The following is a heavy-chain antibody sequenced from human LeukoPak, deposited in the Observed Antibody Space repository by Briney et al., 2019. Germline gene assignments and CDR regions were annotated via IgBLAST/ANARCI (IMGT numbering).Heavy chain of an antibody. CDR1: GGSISSYS. J-gene: IGHJ4*02. CDR2: IYPRESP. V-gene: IGHV4-4*07. Sequence: SETLSLTCTVSGGSISSYSWSWMRQPAGKGLEWIGRIYPRESPNYNPSLKSRVIISVDKSKNQFSLKLRSVTAADTAVYYCAREWHHVFDYWGQGNLVTVSS. CDR3: AREWHHVFDY. D-gene: IGHD5-12*01.